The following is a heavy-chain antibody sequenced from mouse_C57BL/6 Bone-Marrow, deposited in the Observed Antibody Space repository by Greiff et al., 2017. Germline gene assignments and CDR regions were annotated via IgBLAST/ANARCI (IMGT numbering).Heavy chain of an antibody. Sequence: EVQLVESGPGLVKPSQSLSLTCSVTGYSITSGYYWNWLRQFPGNKLEWMGYISYDGSNNYNPSLKNRISITRDTSKNQFFLKLNSVTTEDTATYYCARPGHYYGSHYYYAMDYWGQGTSVTVSS. V-gene: IGHV3-6*01. CDR1: GYSITSGYY. D-gene: IGHD1-1*01. CDR2: ISYDGSN. J-gene: IGHJ4*01. CDR3: ARPGHYYGSHYYYAMDY.